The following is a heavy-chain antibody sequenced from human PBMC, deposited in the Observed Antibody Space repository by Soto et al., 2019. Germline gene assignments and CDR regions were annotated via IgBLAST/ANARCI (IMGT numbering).Heavy chain of an antibody. V-gene: IGHV3-21*01. J-gene: IGHJ4*02. CDR3: AREVLYGSGSYYFDY. D-gene: IGHD3-10*01. CDR2: ISSSSYI. Sequence: GGSLRLSCAASGFTFSSYSMNWVRQAPGKGLEWVSSISSSSYIYYADSVKGRFTISRDNAKNSLYLQMNSLRAEDTAVYYCAREVLYGSGSYYFDYWGQGTLVTVSS. CDR1: GFTFSSYS.